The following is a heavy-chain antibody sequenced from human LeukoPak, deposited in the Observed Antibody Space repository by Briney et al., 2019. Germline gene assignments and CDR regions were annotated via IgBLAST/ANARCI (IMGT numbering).Heavy chain of an antibody. V-gene: IGHV1-2*02. Sequence: ASVKVSCKASGYTFTSYDINWVRQAPGQGLEWMGWINPNSGGTNYAQKFQGRVTMTRDTSISTAYMELSRLRSDDTAVYYCARVLPDAIVVVPAAILDIWGQGTMVTVSS. CDR1: GYTFTSYD. CDR2: INPNSGGT. CDR3: ARVLPDAIVVVPAAILDI. D-gene: IGHD2-2*02. J-gene: IGHJ3*02.